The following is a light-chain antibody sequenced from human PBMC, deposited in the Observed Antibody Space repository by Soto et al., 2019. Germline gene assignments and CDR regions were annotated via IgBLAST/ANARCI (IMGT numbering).Light chain of an antibody. CDR2: DAS. J-gene: IGKJ1*01. Sequence: DIPMTQSACTLSASVRDRVTITCRASQSISGWGAGYEQKPGKAPKLLIYDASGLESGAPSSLSGSGSGTEFSLTISSLHRDDSASYYFLQYSSYLQTFGEGTKVEIK. CDR3: LQYSSYLQT. V-gene: IGKV1-5*01. CDR1: QSISGW.